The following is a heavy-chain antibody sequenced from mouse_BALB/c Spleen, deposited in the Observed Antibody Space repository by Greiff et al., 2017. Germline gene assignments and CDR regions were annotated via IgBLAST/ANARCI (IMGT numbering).Heavy chain of an antibody. CDR2: INSNGGST. CDR3: AREAAESLYAMDY. D-gene: IGHD6-1*01. CDR1: GFTFSSYG. Sequence: EVMLVESGGGLVQPGGSLKLSCAASGFTFSSYGMSWVRQTPDKRLELVATINSNGGSTYYPDSVKGRFTISRDNAKNTLYLQMSSLKSEDTAMYYYAREAAESLYAMDYWGQGTSVTVSS. J-gene: IGHJ4*01. V-gene: IGHV5-6-3*01.